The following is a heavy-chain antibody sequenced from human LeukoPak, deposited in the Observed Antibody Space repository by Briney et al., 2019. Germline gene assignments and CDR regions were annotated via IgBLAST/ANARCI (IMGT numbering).Heavy chain of an antibody. CDR3: ARGALSGSYGSAFDI. CDR2: IYYSGST. V-gene: IGHV4-59*01. Sequence: SETLSLTCTVSGGSISSYYRSWIRQPPGKGLEWIGYIYYSGSTNYNPSLKSRVTISVDTSKNQFSLKLRSVTAADTAVYYCARGALSGSYGSAFDIWGQGTMVTVSS. D-gene: IGHD1-26*01. CDR1: GGSISSYY. J-gene: IGHJ3*02.